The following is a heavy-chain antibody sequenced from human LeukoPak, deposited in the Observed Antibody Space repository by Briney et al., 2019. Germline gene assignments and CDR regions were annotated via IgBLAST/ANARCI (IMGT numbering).Heavy chain of an antibody. Sequence: GASVKVSCKASGYIFTSYGISWVRQAPGQGLGWVGWISVYNGNTNYAQKLQGRVTMTTDTSTSTAYMELRSLRSDDTAVYFCARDGGQEIAAGDFWGQGTLVTVSS. J-gene: IGHJ4*02. CDR1: GYIFTSYG. CDR3: ARDGGQEIAAGDF. V-gene: IGHV1-18*01. D-gene: IGHD6-25*01. CDR2: ISVYNGNT.